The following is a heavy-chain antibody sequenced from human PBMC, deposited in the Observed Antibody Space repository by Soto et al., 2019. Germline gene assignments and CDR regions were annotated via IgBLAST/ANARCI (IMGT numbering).Heavy chain of an antibody. CDR3: ARVQITGDWFDS. CDR1: GWTESSYG. D-gene: IGHD3-16*01. CDR2: INGDGSST. J-gene: IGHJ5*01. V-gene: IGHV3-74*01. Sequence: RSGARCGWTESSYGGGWVRQTKRKGLVWVSHINGDGSSTNYADSVKGRFTISRDNAKNTLYLQMNSLRAEDTAVYYCARVQITGDWFDSWGHGTLVTVSS.